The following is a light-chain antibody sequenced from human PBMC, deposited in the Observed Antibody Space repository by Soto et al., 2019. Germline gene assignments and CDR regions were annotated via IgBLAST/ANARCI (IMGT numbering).Light chain of an antibody. CDR3: QQRSNWPPPIT. V-gene: IGKV3-11*01. Sequence: EIVLTQSPATLSLSPGERATLSCRASQSVSSYLAWYQQKPGQAPRLLIYDASNRATGIPARFSGSGSGKDFTLTISSLEPEDFAVYYCQQRSNWPPPITFGQGTRLEIK. CDR1: QSVSSY. CDR2: DAS. J-gene: IGKJ5*01.